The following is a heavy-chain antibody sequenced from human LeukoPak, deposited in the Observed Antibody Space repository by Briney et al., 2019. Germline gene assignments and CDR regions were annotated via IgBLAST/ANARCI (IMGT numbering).Heavy chain of an antibody. V-gene: IGHV4-59*01. CDR1: GGSISSYY. Sequence: SETLSLTCTVSGGSISSYYWSWIRQPPGKGLEWIGYIYYSGSTNYNPSLKSRVTISVDTSKNQFSLKLSSVTAADTAVYYCARVRGGNYYDSSGAQLAFDIWGQGTMVTVSS. CDR3: ARVRGGNYYDSSGAQLAFDI. J-gene: IGHJ3*02. D-gene: IGHD3-22*01. CDR2: IYYSGST.